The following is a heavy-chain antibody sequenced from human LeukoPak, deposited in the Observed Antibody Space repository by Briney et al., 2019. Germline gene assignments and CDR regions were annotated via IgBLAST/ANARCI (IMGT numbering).Heavy chain of an antibody. J-gene: IGHJ4*02. CDR3: AGLNYDFWSGYYTGIDY. CDR2: IYPGDSDT. D-gene: IGHD3-3*01. CDR1: GYSFTSYW. Sequence: GESLKISRKGSGYSFTSYWIGWVRQMPGKGLEWMGIIYPGDSDTRYSPSFQGQVTISADKSISTAYLQWSSLKASDTAMYYCAGLNYDFWSGYYTGIDYWGQGTLVTVSS. V-gene: IGHV5-51*01.